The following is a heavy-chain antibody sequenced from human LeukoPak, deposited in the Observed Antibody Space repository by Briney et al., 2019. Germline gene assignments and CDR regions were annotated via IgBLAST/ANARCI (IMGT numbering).Heavy chain of an antibody. J-gene: IGHJ4*02. CDR1: GGSISGYF. D-gene: IGHD2-8*01. CDR3: AREPTSGREPTSGRPLDY. CDR2: IYSSGSN. Sequence: SETLSLTCTVSGGSISGYFWSWIRQPAGKGLEWIGRIYSSGSNNYDPSLKSRVTMSLDTSKNHLSLNLSSVTAADTAVYYCAREPTSGREPTSGRPLDYWGQGTLVTVSS. V-gene: IGHV4-4*07.